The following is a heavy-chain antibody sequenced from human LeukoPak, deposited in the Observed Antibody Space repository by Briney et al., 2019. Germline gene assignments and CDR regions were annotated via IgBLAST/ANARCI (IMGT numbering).Heavy chain of an antibody. D-gene: IGHD2-21*01. CDR1: GGSISSYY. CDR2: IYYSGST. V-gene: IGHV4-59*01. CDR3: AREDADWVYFDN. J-gene: IGHJ4*02. Sequence: PSETLSLTCTVSGGSISSYYWSWIRQPPGKGLEWIGYIYYSGSTNYNPSLKSRVTISVDTSKNQFSLKLSSVTAADTAVYYCAREDADWVYFDNWGQGTLVTVSS.